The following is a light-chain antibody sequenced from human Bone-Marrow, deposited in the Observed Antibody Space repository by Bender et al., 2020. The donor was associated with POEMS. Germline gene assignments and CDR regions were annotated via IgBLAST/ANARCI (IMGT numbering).Light chain of an antibody. CDR1: SSDVGGYNY. CDR3: ASYTFSNTWV. J-gene: IGLJ3*02. Sequence: QSALTQPPSASGSPGHSVTISCTGSSSDVGGYNYVSWYQQHPGKAPKLLIYDVSKRPSGVPDRFSGSKSGNTASLTVSGLQAEDEADYYCASYTFSNTWVFGGGTKLTIL. CDR2: DVS. V-gene: IGLV2-8*01.